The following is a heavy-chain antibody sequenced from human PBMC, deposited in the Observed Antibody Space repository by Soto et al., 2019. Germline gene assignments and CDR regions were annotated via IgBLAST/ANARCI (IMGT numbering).Heavy chain of an antibody. V-gene: IGHV1-2*04. CDR2: INPNSGGT. Sequence: GASVKVSFKASGYTFTGYYMHWVRQAPGQGLEWMGWINPNSGGTNYAQKFQGWVTMTRDTSISTAYMELSRLRSDDTAVYYCARDGYCSSTSCYRVGYNWFDPWGQGTLVTVSS. D-gene: IGHD2-2*02. J-gene: IGHJ5*02. CDR1: GYTFTGYY. CDR3: ARDGYCSSTSCYRVGYNWFDP.